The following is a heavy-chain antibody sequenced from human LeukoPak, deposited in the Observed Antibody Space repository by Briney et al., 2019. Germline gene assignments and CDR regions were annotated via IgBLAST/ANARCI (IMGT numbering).Heavy chain of an antibody. CDR1: GFTFNSYA. J-gene: IGHJ3*02. V-gene: IGHV3-30-3*01. CDR3: ARGAYYYDSSGEGGAFDI. D-gene: IGHD3-22*01. Sequence: GGSLRLSCAASGFTFNSYAMHWVRQAPGKGLEWVALISYEGSNKYYADSVKGRFTISRDNSKNTLYLQMNNLRAEDTAVYYCARGAYYYDSSGEGGAFDIWGQGAMVTVSS. CDR2: ISYEGSNK.